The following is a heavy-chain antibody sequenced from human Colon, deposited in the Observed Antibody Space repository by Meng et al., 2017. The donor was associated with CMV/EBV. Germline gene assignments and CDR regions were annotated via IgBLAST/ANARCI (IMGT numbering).Heavy chain of an antibody. J-gene: IGHJ4*02. CDR1: GFTFDDSA. Sequence: GGSLRLSCVGSGFTFDDSAMHWVRQVPGKGLEWVSGLGWNSDNIAYADSVKGRFSISRDNAKNSLYLQMNSLRAEDTALYYCVKGGSCTITNCYRTSFDFWGQGTLVTVSS. V-gene: IGHV3-9*01. CDR2: LGWNSDNI. CDR3: VKGGSCTITNCYRTSFDF. D-gene: IGHD2-2*02.